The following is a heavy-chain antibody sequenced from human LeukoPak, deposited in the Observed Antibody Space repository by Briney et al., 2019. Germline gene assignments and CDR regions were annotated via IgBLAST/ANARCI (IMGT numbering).Heavy chain of an antibody. CDR3: ARFRNAPYYDSSGYYYDTYYFDY. Sequence: SETLSLTCTASGGSISSSSYYWGWIRQPPGKGLEWIGSIYYSGSTYYNPSLKSRVTISVDTSKNQFSLKLSSVTAADTAVYYCARFRNAPYYDSSGYYYDTYYFDYWGQGTLVTVSS. V-gene: IGHV4-39*07. CDR2: IYYSGST. J-gene: IGHJ4*02. D-gene: IGHD3-22*01. CDR1: GGSISSSSYY.